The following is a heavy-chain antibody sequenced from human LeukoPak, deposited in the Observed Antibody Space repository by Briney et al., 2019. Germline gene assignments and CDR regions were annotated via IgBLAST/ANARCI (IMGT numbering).Heavy chain of an antibody. CDR3: ASGVIVGVITSLDY. CDR2: INPNSGGT. V-gene: IGHV1-2*02. J-gene: IGHJ4*02. Sequence: ASVKVSCKASGYNFTGHYMHWVRQAPGQGLEWMGWINPNSGGTNYAQKFQGRVTMTRDTSISTAYMELSRLRSDDTAVYYCASGVIVGVITSLDYWGQGTLVTVSS. CDR1: GYNFTGHY. D-gene: IGHD3-3*01.